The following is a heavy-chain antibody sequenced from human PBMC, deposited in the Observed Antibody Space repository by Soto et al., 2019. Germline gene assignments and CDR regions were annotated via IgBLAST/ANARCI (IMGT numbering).Heavy chain of an antibody. CDR1: GYTFTDYF. D-gene: IGHD3-9*01. J-gene: IGHJ3*02. CDR2: INAGNGNT. Sequence: ASVKVSCKASGYTFTDYFMNWMRQAPGQRLEWMGWINAGNGNTKYSQKLQGRVTITRDTSASTAYMELSSLRSEDTAVYYCATVKDYDILTDAFDIWGQGTMVTVSS. V-gene: IGHV1-3*01. CDR3: ATVKDYDILTDAFDI.